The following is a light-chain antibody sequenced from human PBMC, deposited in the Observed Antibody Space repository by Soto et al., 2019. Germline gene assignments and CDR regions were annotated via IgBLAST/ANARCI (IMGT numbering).Light chain of an antibody. CDR1: SSDVGGYNY. Sequence: QSALTQPRSVSGSPGQSVTISCTGTSSDVGGYNYVSWYQQHPGKAPKLMIYDVSKRPSGVPDRFSGSKSGNTASLTISGLQAEDEADYLKVFGTGTKVTVL. CDR2: DVS. V-gene: IGLV2-11*01. J-gene: IGLJ1*01. CDR3: V.